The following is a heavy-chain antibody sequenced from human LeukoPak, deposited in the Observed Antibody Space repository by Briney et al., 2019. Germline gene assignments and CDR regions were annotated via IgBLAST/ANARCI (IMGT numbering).Heavy chain of an antibody. V-gene: IGHV4-39*07. J-gene: IGHJ4*02. CDR2: IYYSGST. CDR1: GGSISSSSYY. Sequence: PSETLSLTCTVSGGSISSSSYYWGWIRQPPGKGLEWIGSIYYSGSTYYNPSLMSRVTISLETSKNQFSLKLTSVTAADTAVYYCARDIGGYSYGLEADYWGQGTLVTVSS. D-gene: IGHD5-18*01. CDR3: ARDIGGYSYGLEADY.